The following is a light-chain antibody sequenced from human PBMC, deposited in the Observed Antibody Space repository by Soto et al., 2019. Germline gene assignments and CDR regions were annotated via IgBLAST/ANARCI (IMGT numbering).Light chain of an antibody. CDR2: DNN. J-gene: IGLJ2*01. V-gene: IGLV1-51*01. CDR1: SSNIGNNY. CDR3: GTWDSSLSANVV. Sequence: QSALTQPPSVSAAPGQQVTISCSGSSSNIGNNYVSWYQQLPGTAPKLLIYDNNKRPSGIPDRFSGSKSGTSATLGITGLQTGDEADYYCGTWDSSLSANVVFGGGTKRTVL.